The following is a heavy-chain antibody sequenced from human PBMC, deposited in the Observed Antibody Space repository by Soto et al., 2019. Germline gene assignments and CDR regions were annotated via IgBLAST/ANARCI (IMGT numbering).Heavy chain of an antibody. CDR1: GFTFSSYG. CDR3: AKDWGRLNYYYFDY. Sequence: SLRLSCAASGFTFSSYGMHWVRQAPGKGLEWVAVISYDGSNKYYADSVKGRFTISRDNSKNTLYLQMNSLRAEDTAVYYCAKDWGRLNYYYFDYWGQGTLVTVSS. CDR2: ISYDGSNK. J-gene: IGHJ4*02. V-gene: IGHV3-30*18. D-gene: IGHD3-10*01.